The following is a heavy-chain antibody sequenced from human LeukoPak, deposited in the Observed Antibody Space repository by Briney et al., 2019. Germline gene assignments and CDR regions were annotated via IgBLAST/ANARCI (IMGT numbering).Heavy chain of an antibody. CDR2: ISAYNGNT. CDR1: GYTFTSYG. Sequence: ASVKVSCKASGYTFTSYGINWLRQAPGQGLEWMGWISAYNGNTKYAQKFQGRVTMTTDTSTSTAYMELRSLRSDDTAVYYCARDGSGSYDNWFDPWGQGTLVTVSS. V-gene: IGHV1-18*01. CDR3: ARDGSGSYDNWFDP. D-gene: IGHD3-10*01. J-gene: IGHJ5*02.